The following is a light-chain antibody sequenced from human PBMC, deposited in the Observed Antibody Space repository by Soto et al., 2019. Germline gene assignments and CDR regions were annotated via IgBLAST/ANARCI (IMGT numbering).Light chain of an antibody. V-gene: IGLV1-44*01. CDR2: SNN. CDR3: AAWDDSLNGRYV. CDR1: SSNIGSNT. Sequence: QSVLTQPPSASETPGQRVTISCFGSSSNIGSNTVNWYQQLPGTAPKLLIYSNNQRPSGVPDRFSGSKSGTSASLAISGLQSEDEADYYCAAWDDSLNGRYVFGTGTKVTVL. J-gene: IGLJ1*01.